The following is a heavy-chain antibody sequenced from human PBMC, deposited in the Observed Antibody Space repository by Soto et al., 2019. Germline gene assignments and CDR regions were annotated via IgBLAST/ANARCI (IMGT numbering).Heavy chain of an antibody. CDR2: ISVYNGNT. J-gene: IGHJ2*01. D-gene: IGHD5-18*01. CDR3: ARSYSYGSYWYFDL. Sequence: QVQLVQSGAEVKEPGASVKVSCKPSGYTFTTYGISWVRQAPGQGLEWMGWISVYNGNTNYAERLQGRVTMTTDTSTSTAYMELWRLRSDDTAMYYCARSYSYGSYWYFDLWGRGTLVTVSS. V-gene: IGHV1-18*04. CDR1: GYTFTTYG.